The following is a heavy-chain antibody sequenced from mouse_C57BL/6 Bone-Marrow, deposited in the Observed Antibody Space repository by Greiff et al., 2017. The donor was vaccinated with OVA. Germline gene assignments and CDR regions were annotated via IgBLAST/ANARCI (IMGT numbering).Heavy chain of an antibody. J-gene: IGHJ2*01. CDR1: GFNIKDYY. CDR2: IDPEDGET. CDR3: AYGDYYGCSFLGD. Sequence: VQLKEPGAELVKPGASVKLSCTASGFNIKDYYMHWVKQRTEQGLEWIGRIDPEDGETKYAAKFQGKATITADTSSSTAYMQLSSLTSEDTAVYDVAYGDYYGCSFLGDWGQGTTLTVAS. V-gene: IGHV14-2*01. D-gene: IGHD1-1*01.